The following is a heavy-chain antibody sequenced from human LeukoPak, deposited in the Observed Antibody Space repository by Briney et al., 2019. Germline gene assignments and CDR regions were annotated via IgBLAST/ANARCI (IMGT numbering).Heavy chain of an antibody. J-gene: IGHJ4*02. Sequence: ASVKVSCKASGYTFTNYGITWVRQAPGQGLEWMGWISAYNGNTNYAQKFQGRVTMTTDTSTTTAYMELRSLRSDDTAVYYCARGVGQTTGTTGGYYFDFWGQGTLVTASS. CDR3: ARGVGQTTGTTGGYYFDF. CDR2: ISAYNGNT. D-gene: IGHD1-1*01. CDR1: GYTFTNYG. V-gene: IGHV1-18*01.